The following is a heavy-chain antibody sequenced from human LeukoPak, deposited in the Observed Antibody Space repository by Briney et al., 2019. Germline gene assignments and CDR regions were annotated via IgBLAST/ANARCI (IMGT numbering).Heavy chain of an antibody. CDR2: ISGSGGNT. CDR3: AKDPPCSGGTCYGYFES. D-gene: IGHD2-15*01. J-gene: IGHJ4*02. CDR1: GFTFTTYA. V-gene: IGHV3-23*01. Sequence: GGSLRLSCAASGFTFTTYAMNWVRQAPGKGLEWVSIISGSGGNTFYADAVKGRFTISRDNSKNTLYLQMNNLRDEDTAVYYCAKDPPCSGGTCYGYFESWGQGTLVTVSS.